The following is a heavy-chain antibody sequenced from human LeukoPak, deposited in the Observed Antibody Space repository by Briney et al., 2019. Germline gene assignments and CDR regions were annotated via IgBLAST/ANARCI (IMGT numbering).Heavy chain of an antibody. V-gene: IGHV3-30*18. D-gene: IGHD3-10*02. J-gene: IGHJ4*02. CDR2: ISYDGNNK. Sequence: PGGSLRLSCAASGFTFSNSAMNWVRQAPGKGLEWVAVISYDGNNKYYSDSVKGRFTISRDNSKNTLYLQMNSLRAEDTAVYYCAKDMYYRCSGGYFNVDYWGQGTLVTVSS. CDR3: AKDMYYRCSGGYFNVDY. CDR1: GFTFSNSA.